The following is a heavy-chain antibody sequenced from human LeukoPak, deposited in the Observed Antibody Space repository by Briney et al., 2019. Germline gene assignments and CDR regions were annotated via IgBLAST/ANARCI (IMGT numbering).Heavy chain of an antibody. D-gene: IGHD1-1*01. Sequence: PSETLSLTCTVSGGSISGYYWSWIRQPPGKGLEWIGEIDHSGSTNYNPSLKSRVTISVDTSKNQFSLKLSSVTAADTAVYYCASQVRLERRYYYYSMDVWGKGTTVTVSS. V-gene: IGHV4-34*01. CDR3: ASQVRLERRYYYYSMDV. CDR1: GGSISGYY. CDR2: IDHSGST. J-gene: IGHJ6*03.